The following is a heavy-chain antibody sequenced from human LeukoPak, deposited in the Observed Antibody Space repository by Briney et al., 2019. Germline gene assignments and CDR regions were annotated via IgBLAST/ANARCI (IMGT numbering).Heavy chain of an antibody. J-gene: IGHJ4*02. Sequence: PGGSLRLSCGASGFTFNSYSMNWVRQAPGKGLEWVAVIYSDGSNNYYSDSVKVRFTISKDNTNNTLYLQVNSPRAEDTDVYYCARDRYSSGWYGDFDCWGQGTLVTVSS. D-gene: IGHD6-19*01. V-gene: IGHV3-30-3*01. CDR2: IYSDGSNN. CDR3: ARDRYSSGWYGDFDC. CDR1: GFTFNSYS.